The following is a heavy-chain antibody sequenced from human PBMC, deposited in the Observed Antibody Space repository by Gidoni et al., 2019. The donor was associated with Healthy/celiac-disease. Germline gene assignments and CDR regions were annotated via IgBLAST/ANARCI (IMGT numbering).Heavy chain of an antibody. V-gene: IGHV3-23*01. D-gene: IGHD3-10*01. J-gene: IGHJ4*02. CDR1: GFTFSSYA. Sequence: EVQLLESGGGLVQPGGSLRLYCAASGFTFSSYAMSWGRQAPGKGLEWVSAISGSGGSTYYADSVKGRFTISRDNSKNTLYLQMNSLRAEDTAVYYCAKLGAMVRGVIILPFDYWGQGTLVTVSS. CDR3: AKLGAMVRGVIILPFDY. CDR2: ISGSGGST.